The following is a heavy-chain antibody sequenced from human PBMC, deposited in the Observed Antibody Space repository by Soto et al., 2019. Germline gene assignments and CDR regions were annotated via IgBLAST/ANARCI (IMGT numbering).Heavy chain of an antibody. Sequence: GGSLRLSCAASGFTFSSYSMNWVRQAPGKGLEWVSYISSSSSTMYYAASVKGRITISRDNAKNSLYLQMNSLRDEDTAVYYCARGSGSYCCYHYGMDGWGQGTTGTVSS. CDR2: ISSSSSTM. D-gene: IGHD1-26*01. V-gene: IGHV3-48*02. CDR3: ARGSGSYCCYHYGMDG. J-gene: IGHJ6*02. CDR1: GFTFSSYS.